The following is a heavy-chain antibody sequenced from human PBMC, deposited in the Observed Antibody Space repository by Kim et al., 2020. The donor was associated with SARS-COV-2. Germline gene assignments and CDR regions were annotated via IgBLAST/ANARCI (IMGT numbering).Heavy chain of an antibody. CDR2: INPSGGGT. J-gene: IGHJ4*02. V-gene: IGHV1-46*01. Sequence: ASVKVSCKASTYTFTKYYIHWVRQAPGQGLEWMGIINPSGGGTGYAQKFRGRFIMTRDTSTSTVYMELSSLRSEDTAMYHCWRSGIDGSGYFDDCGQGTL. CDR3: WRSGIDGSGYFDD. D-gene: IGHD2-15*01. CDR1: TYTFTKYY.